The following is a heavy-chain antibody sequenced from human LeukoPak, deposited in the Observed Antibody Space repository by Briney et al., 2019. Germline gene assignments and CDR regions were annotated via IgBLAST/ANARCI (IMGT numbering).Heavy chain of an antibody. V-gene: IGHV3-21*01. CDR3: ARDPSSGYSNTHPDY. CDR2: ISSSSSYI. D-gene: IGHD3-22*01. J-gene: IGHJ4*02. CDR1: GFTFSSYS. Sequence: PGGSLRLSCAASGFTFSSYSMNWVRQAPGKGLEWVSSISSSSSYIYYVDSVKGRFTISRDNAKNSLYLQMNSLRAEDTAVYYCARDPSSGYSNTHPDYWGQGTLVTVSS.